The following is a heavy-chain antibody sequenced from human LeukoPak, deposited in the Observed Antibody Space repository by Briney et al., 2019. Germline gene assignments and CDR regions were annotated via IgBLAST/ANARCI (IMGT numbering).Heavy chain of an antibody. CDR1: GGSFSGYY. V-gene: IGHV4-34*01. CDR2: IKHSGST. Sequence: SETMSLTSAVDGGSFSGYYWSWNRQPPGNGLEWIGEIKHSGSTNYNPSLKSRVTISVEPSKSQLSVKQSSVPAADTAVYYCARALWDYGAYVSVYWGQGTLVTVSS. D-gene: IGHD4-17*01. CDR3: ARALWDYGAYVSVY. J-gene: IGHJ4*02.